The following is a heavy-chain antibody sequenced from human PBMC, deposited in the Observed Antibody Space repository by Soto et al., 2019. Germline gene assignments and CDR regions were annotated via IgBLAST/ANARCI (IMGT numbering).Heavy chain of an antibody. J-gene: IGHJ4*02. CDR2: ISCSGVSK. D-gene: IGHD1-26*01. CDR3: AKDRSPGATTWNVY. V-gene: IGHV3-23*01. CDR1: GFIFSGSA. Sequence: PGGSLSLSCVVAGFIFSGSAMNWVRQAPGKGLEWVSTISCSGVSKYYADSVKGRFTISRDNSNNTVSLQMNSLRAEDAAVYYCAKDRSPGATTWNVYWGQGNLVTVSS.